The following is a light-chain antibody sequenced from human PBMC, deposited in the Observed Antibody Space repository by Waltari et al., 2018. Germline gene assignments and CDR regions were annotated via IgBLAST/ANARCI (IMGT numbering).Light chain of an antibody. Sequence: QLVLTQPPSASASLGASVKLTCTPTRGHSDYAHASHQQQPRKGPRYLMRVNSDGSHKKCDGIPDLFSGSSSGAERFLTISSLQSEDEADYFCQTWGFGIEVFGGGTKLTVL. CDR3: QTWGFGIEV. V-gene: IGLV4-69*01. CDR1: RGHSDYA. CDR2: VNSDGSH. J-gene: IGLJ3*02.